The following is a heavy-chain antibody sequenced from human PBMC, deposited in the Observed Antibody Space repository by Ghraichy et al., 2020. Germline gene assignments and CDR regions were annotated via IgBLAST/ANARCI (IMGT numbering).Heavy chain of an antibody. J-gene: IGHJ4*02. Sequence: ASVKVSCKVGGHTFSAYDMRWVRQSRVQGLEWMGWINPNNGGTKYAQKFQGRVAMASDSSVSTAYMELSSLRSDDTAIYYCARPGAYYFAYWGQGTLVTVSS. CDR3: ARPGAYYFAY. V-gene: IGHV1-2*02. CDR2: INPNNGGT. CDR1: GHTFSAYD.